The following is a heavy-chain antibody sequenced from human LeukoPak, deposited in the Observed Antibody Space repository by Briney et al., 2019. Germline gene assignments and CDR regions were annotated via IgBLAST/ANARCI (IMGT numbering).Heavy chain of an antibody. Sequence: GGSLRLSCAASGFTFSSYAIYWVRQAPGKGREWVLGIIGSGGDTYFEDSVQGGFTICRDNSKNTVFLQVDSLRAEDTAVYYCAKTTAGYSSGRYPGWPVDYWGQGTLVTVSS. CDR2: IIGSGGDT. V-gene: IGHV3-23*01. J-gene: IGHJ4*02. CDR3: AKTTAGYSSGRYPGWPVDY. CDR1: GFTFSSYA. D-gene: IGHD6-19*01.